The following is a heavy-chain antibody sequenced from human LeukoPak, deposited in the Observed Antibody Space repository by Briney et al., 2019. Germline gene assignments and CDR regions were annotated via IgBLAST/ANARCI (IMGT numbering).Heavy chain of an antibody. Sequence: PGGSLRLSCVASGFTFSSYNINWIRQAPGEGLEWVSAISGSGGSTYYADSVKGRFTISRDNSKNTLYLQMNSLRAEDTAVYYCAKGRKGVGAASFAYYYGMDVWGQGTTVTVSS. CDR1: GFTFSSYN. CDR3: AKGRKGVGAASFAYYYGMDV. V-gene: IGHV3-23*01. CDR2: ISGSGGST. J-gene: IGHJ6*02. D-gene: IGHD1-26*01.